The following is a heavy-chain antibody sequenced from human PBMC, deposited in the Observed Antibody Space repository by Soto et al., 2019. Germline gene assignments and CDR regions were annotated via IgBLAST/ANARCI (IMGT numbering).Heavy chain of an antibody. V-gene: IGHV1-69*13. CDR1: GGTFSSYA. D-gene: IGHD7-27*01. CDR2: IIPIFGTA. CDR3: ASDWGSHYFDY. J-gene: IGHJ4*02. Sequence: SVKVSCKASGGTFSSYAISWVRQAPGQGLEWMGGIIPIFGTANYAQKFQGRVTITADESTSTAYMELSSLRSEDTAVYYCASDWGSHYFDYWGQGTLVSVSS.